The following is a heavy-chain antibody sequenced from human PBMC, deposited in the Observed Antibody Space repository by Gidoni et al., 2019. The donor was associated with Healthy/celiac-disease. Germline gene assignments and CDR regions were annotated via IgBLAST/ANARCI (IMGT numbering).Heavy chain of an antibody. V-gene: IGHV4-34*01. CDR2: INHSGST. CDR1: VWSFIGYY. Sequence: QVQLQQWGAGRLKPSETLSLTCAVSVWSFIGYYGRWIRQPPGKGREWIGEINHSGSTNYNPSLKSRVTISVDTSKNQFSLKLSSVTAADTAVYYCARGRGTGRRFDPWGQGTLVTVSS. CDR3: ARGRGTGRRFDP. J-gene: IGHJ5*02.